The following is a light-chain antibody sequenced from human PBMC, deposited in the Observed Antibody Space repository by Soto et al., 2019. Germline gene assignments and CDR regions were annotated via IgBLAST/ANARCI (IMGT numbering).Light chain of an antibody. Sequence: QSALTQPASVSGSLGQSITISCTGSSSDVGGYNYVSWYQQHPGQAPKLLIHEVTNRPSGVSDRFSGSKSANTASLTISGLQAEDESHYYCSLYTTFRTPHVAFGGGTKVTVL. CDR2: EVT. CDR3: SLYTTFRTPHVA. V-gene: IGLV2-14*01. J-gene: IGLJ2*01. CDR1: SSDVGGYNY.